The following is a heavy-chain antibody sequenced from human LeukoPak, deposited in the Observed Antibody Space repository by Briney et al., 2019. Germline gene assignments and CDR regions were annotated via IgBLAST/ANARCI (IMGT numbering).Heavy chain of an antibody. J-gene: IGHJ6*03. CDR3: ANGLAASGNFLLRDYYHFIDV. V-gene: IGHV3-23*01. CDR1: GFTFNNYA. D-gene: IGHD1-26*01. CDR2: INGNGAAT. Sequence: GGSLRPSCVASGFTFNNYAMHWVRQAPGKGLEWVSTINGNGAATYYADSFKGRFLISRDDSKSTVYLRMNKLRVEDSSLYYCANGLAASGNFLLRDYYHFIDVWGKGTTVIVS.